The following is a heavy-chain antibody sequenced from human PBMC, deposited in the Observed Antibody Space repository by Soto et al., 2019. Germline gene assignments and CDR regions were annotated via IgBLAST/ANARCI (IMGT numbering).Heavy chain of an antibody. V-gene: IGHV5-10-1*01. Sequence: PGESLKISCKVSGYSFTSYWISWVRQLPGKGLEWMGRIDPSDSYTNYSPSFQGHVTISADKSISTAYLQWSSLKASDTAMYYCARHIIAAADPNWFDPWGQGTRVTVSS. J-gene: IGHJ5*02. CDR1: GYSFTSYW. D-gene: IGHD6-13*01. CDR2: IDPSDSYT. CDR3: ARHIIAAADPNWFDP.